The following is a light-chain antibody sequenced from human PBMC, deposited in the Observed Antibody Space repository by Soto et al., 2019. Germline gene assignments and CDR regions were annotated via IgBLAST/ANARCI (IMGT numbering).Light chain of an antibody. CDR2: DVN. CDR3: SSYTSSSTLVV. V-gene: IGLV2-14*01. CDR1: SSDVGGYNY. Sequence: QSALTQPASVSGSPGQSITISCTGTSSDVGGYNYVSWYQQHPGKAPKLMIYDVNNRPSGVSNRFSGSKSGNTASLTISGPQAEDKADYYCSSYTSSSTLVVFGGGTKLTVL. J-gene: IGLJ2*01.